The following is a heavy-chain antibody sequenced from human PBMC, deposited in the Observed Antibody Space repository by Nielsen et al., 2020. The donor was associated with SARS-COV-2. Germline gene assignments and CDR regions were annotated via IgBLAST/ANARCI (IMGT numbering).Heavy chain of an antibody. CDR1: GFTLDDFS. J-gene: IGHJ3*02. D-gene: IGHD6-13*01. V-gene: IGHV3-9*01. CDR2: ISWNSGII. Sequence: GGSLPLSCAASGFTLDDFSMLWVRQVPGKGLEWVSGISWNSGIIGYADSVKGRFTISRDNPKQSVFLQMNSLRAEDTALYYCVKDKIVVAAGSGAFDIWGHGTMVTVSS. CDR3: VKDKIVVAAGSGAFDI.